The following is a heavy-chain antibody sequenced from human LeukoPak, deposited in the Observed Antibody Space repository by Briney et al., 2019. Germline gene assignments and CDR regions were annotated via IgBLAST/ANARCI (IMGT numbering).Heavy chain of an antibody. J-gene: IGHJ4*02. D-gene: IGHD6-6*01. CDR2: IYHSGST. CDR1: GYSISSGYY. CDR3: ARHIVPWTYSSSLLY. V-gene: IGHV4-38-2*02. Sequence: SETLSLTCTVSGYSISSGYYWGWIRQPPGKGLEWIGSIYHSGSTYYNPSLKSRVTISVDTSKNQFSLKLSSVTAADTAVYYCARHIVPWTYSSSLLYWGQGTLVTVSS.